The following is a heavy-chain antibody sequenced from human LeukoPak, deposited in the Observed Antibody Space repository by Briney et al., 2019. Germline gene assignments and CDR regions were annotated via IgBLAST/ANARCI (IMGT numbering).Heavy chain of an antibody. D-gene: IGHD5-18*01. CDR1: GFTFSSYA. CDR3: ARGLYSYAIEFDAFDI. Sequence: GGSLRLSCAASGFTFSSYAMHWVRQAPGKGLEWVAVISYDGSNKYYADSVKGRFTISRDNSKNTLYLQMNSLRAEDTAVYYCARGLYSYAIEFDAFDIWGQGTMVTVSS. V-gene: IGHV3-30-3*01. J-gene: IGHJ3*02. CDR2: ISYDGSNK.